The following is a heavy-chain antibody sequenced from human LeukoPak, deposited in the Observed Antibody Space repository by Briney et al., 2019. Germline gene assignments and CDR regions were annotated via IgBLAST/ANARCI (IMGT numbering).Heavy chain of an antibody. Sequence: GGSLRLSCAAFGFTFSSYWMSWVRQAPGKGLEWVANIKQDGSEKYYVDSVKGRFTISRDNAKNSLYLQMNSLRAEDTAVYYCARSEAATDAFDIWGQGTMVTVSS. CDR2: IKQDGSEK. D-gene: IGHD6-13*01. CDR1: GFTFSSYW. V-gene: IGHV3-7*01. CDR3: ARSEAATDAFDI. J-gene: IGHJ3*02.